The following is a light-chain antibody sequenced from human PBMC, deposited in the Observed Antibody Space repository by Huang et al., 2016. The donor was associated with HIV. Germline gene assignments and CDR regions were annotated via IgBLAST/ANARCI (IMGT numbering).Light chain of an antibody. CDR3: QQRSDWPLT. V-gene: IGKV3-11*01. J-gene: IGKJ4*01. CDR1: QGVSAY. Sequence: ELVLTQSPATLSFSPGERPTLSCRASQGVSAYLAWYQQKPGQAPRLLIYGASNRATGIPARFSGRGSGTDFTLTISSLEPEDFAVYYCQQRSDWPLTFGGGTKVEIK. CDR2: GAS.